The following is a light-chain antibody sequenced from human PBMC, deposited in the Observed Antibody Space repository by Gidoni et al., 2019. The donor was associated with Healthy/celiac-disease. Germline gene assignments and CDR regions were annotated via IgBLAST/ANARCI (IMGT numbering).Light chain of an antibody. CDR3: QQYDNLPLT. CDR2: DAS. CDR1: QDISNY. J-gene: IGKJ4*01. V-gene: IGKV1-33*01. Sequence: DIQMTQSPSSLSASAGARCDIQMTLTCQASQDISNYLNWYQQKPGKAPKLLIYDASNLETGVPSRFSGSGSGTDFTFTISSLQPEDIATYYCQQYDNLPLTFXGXTKVEIK.